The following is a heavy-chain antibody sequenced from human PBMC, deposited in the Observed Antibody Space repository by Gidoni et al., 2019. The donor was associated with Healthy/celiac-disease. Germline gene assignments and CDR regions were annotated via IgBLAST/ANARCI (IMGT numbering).Heavy chain of an antibody. J-gene: IGHJ4*02. V-gene: IGHV1-69*02. D-gene: IGHD3-16*01. CDR3: AFRGPHGGIDY. CDR2: IIPILGIA. Sequence: QVQLVQSGAEVKKPGSSVKVSCKASGGTFSSYTISWVRQAPGQGLEWMGRIIPILGIANYAQKFQGRVTITADKSTSTAYMELSSLRSEDTAVYYCAFRGPHGGIDYWGQGTLVTVSS. CDR1: GGTFSSYT.